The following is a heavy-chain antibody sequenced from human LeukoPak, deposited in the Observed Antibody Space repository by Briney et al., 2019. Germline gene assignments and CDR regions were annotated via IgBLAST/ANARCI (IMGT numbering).Heavy chain of an antibody. D-gene: IGHD6-13*01. J-gene: IGHJ4*02. CDR2: IYYSGST. V-gene: IGHV4-59*08. CDR3: ARHTGSSKTLLVN. Sequence: SETLSLTCAVSGGSISSYYWSWIRQPPGKGLEWIGYIYYSGSTNYNPSLKSRVTISVDTSKNQFSLKLSSVTAADTAVYYCARHTGSSKTLLVNWGQGTLVTVSS. CDR1: GGSISSYY.